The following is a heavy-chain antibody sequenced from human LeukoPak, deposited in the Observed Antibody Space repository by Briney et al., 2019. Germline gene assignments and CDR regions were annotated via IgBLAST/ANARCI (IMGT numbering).Heavy chain of an antibody. D-gene: IGHD3-3*02. Sequence: SETLSLTCTVSGGSISSYYWSWIRQPPGKGLEWIGYIYYSGSTNYNPSLKSRVTISVDTSKNQFSLELSSVTAADTAVYYCARGFGIYAFDIWGQGTMVTVSS. CDR3: ARGFGIYAFDI. CDR2: IYYSGST. V-gene: IGHV4-59*01. CDR1: GGSISSYY. J-gene: IGHJ3*02.